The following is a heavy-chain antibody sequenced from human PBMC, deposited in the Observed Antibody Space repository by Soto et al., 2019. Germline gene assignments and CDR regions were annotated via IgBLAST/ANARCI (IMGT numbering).Heavy chain of an antibody. J-gene: IGHJ6*02. D-gene: IGHD5-18*01. CDR3: ARAGGIQLQVGYYYYGMDV. V-gene: IGHV1-2*04. CDR2: INPNSGGT. Sequence: GASVKVSCKASGYTFTGYYIHWVRQAPGQGLEWMGWINPNSGGTNYAQKFQGWVTMTRDTSISTAYMELSRLRSDDTAVYYCARAGGIQLQVGYYYYGMDVWGQGTTVTVSS. CDR1: GYTFTGYY.